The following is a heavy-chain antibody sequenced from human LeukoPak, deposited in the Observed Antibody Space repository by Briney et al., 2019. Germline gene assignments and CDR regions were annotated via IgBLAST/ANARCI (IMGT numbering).Heavy chain of an antibody. J-gene: IGHJ4*02. V-gene: IGHV3-9*01. D-gene: IGHD2-2*02. CDR1: GFTFSSYW. CDR2: ISWNSGNM. CDR3: AKDHCSSTSCYIPY. Sequence: GGSLRLSCAASGFTFSSYWMNWVRQAPGKGLVWVSGISWNSGNMAYANSVKGRFTISRDNAKNSLYLQMNSLRAEDTALYYCAKDHCSSTSCYIPYWGQGTLVTVSS.